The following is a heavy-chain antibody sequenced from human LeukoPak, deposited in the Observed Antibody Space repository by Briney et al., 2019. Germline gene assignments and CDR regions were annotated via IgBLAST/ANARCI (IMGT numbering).Heavy chain of an antibody. CDR3: ARHYYADSDWFDP. J-gene: IGHJ5*02. D-gene: IGHD4-17*01. CDR1: GGSISSSSYY. Sequence: SETLSLTCTVSGGSISSSSYYWGWIRQPPGKGLEWIGSIYYSGSTYYNPSLKSRVTISVDTSKNQFSLKLSSVTAADTAVYYCARHYYADSDWFDPWGQGTLVTVSS. V-gene: IGHV4-39*01. CDR2: IYYSGST.